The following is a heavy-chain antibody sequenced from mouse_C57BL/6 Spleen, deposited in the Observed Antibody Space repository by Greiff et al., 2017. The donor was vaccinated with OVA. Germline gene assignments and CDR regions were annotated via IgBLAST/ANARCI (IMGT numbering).Heavy chain of an antibody. D-gene: IGHD2-4*01. CDR3: ARSYYDRYFDV. CDR1: GYAFTNYL. Sequence: VQVVESGAELVRPGTSVKVSCKASGYAFTNYLIEWVKQRPGQGLEWIGVINPGSGGTNYNEKFKGKGTLNADKSSTTAYMQLSRLTSEYAAVYFCARSYYDRYFDVWGTGTTVTVSS. V-gene: IGHV1-54*01. CDR2: INPGSGGT. J-gene: IGHJ1*03.